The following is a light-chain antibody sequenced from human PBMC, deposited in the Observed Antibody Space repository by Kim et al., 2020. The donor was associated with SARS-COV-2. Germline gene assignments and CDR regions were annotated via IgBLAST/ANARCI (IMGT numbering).Light chain of an antibody. V-gene: IGKV3-20*01. Sequence: EIVLTQSPGTLSLSPGERATLSCRASQSVPSNYLAWYQQKLGQAPRLLISGASNRATDIPDRFSGSGSGTDFTLTITRLEPEDFAVYYCQQYATSPLTFGGGTTVDIK. CDR2: GAS. J-gene: IGKJ4*01. CDR3: QQYATSPLT. CDR1: QSVPSNY.